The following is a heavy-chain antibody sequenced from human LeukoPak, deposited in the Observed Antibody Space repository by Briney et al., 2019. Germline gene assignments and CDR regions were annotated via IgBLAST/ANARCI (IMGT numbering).Heavy chain of an antibody. CDR1: GFTFSSYG. CDR2: ISYDGSNK. V-gene: IGHV3-30*03. CDR3: AREGYGYILCQY. J-gene: IGHJ4*02. D-gene: IGHD5-24*01. Sequence: GRSVRLLCGVPGFTFSSYGMHWVRQAPGKGLEWVADISYDGSNKYYADSVKGRFTISRDNSKNTLYLQMNSLRVEDTAVYYLAREGYGYILCQYWGQRPLVTVSS.